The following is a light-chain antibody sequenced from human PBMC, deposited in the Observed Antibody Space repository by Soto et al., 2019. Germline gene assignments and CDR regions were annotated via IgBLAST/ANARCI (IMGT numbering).Light chain of an antibody. Sequence: EIVMTPSPVTLSLSPGDRATLSCRASQSVANNLAWFQQRPGQAPRLLVYGASATATGIPARFSGSGSGTEFTLTISSLQSEDFSVYYCQQYNAWPRTFGQGPKVEIK. CDR3: QQYNAWPRT. CDR2: GAS. J-gene: IGKJ1*01. V-gene: IGKV3-15*01. CDR1: QSVANN.